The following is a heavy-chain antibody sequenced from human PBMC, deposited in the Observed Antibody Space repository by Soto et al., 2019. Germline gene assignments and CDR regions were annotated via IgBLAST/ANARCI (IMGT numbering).Heavy chain of an antibody. J-gene: IGHJ4*02. V-gene: IGHV3-48*03. CDR3: ARVFRIVGATGGWDY. CDR2: ISGSGSTI. Sequence: PGGSLRLSCAASGFTFSSYEMNWVRQAPGKGLEWVSYISGSGSTIYYADSVKGRFTISRDNAKNSLYLQMNSLRAEDTAVYYCARVFRIVGATGGWDYWGQGTLVTVSS. CDR1: GFTFSSYE. D-gene: IGHD1-26*01.